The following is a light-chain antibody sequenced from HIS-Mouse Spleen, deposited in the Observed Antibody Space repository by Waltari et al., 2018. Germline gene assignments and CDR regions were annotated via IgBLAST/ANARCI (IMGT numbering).Light chain of an antibody. CDR2: EDS. Sequence: SYELTQPPSVSVSPGQTARITCSGDALPKKYAYWYQQKSGQAPVLVIYEDSQRPSGIPERFSGSSSGTMATLTISGAQVEDEADYYCYSTYSSGNHRVFGGGTKLTVL. CDR3: YSTYSSGNHRV. V-gene: IGLV3-10*01. CDR1: ALPKKY. J-gene: IGLJ2*01.